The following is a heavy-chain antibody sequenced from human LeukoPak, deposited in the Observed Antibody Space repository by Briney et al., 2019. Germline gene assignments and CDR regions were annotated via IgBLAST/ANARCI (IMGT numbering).Heavy chain of an antibody. Sequence: ASVKVSCKASGYTFTSYYMHWVGQAPGQGLEWMGIINPSGGSTSYAQKFQGRVTMTRDTSKRPVHIELSSLGAREPAAYYRSRDLLSSRSWSDWFDPWGQGNLVTVSS. J-gene: IGHJ5*02. CDR1: GYTFTSYY. CDR2: INPSGGST. V-gene: IGHV1-46*01. D-gene: IGHD6-13*01. CDR3: SRDLLSSRSWSDWFDP.